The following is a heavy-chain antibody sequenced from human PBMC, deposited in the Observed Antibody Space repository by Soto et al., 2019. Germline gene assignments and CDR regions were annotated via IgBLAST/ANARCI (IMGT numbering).Heavy chain of an antibody. CDR3: ARDNTRPPWFDP. J-gene: IGHJ5*02. D-gene: IGHD1-1*01. CDR2: IIPIFGTA. V-gene: IGHV1-69*13. CDR1: GGTFSSYA. Sequence: GASVKVSCKASGGTFSSYAISWVRQAPGQGLEWMGGIIPIFGTANYAQKFQGRVTITADESTSTAYMELSSLRSEDTAVYYCARDNTRPPWFDPWGQGTLVTVSS.